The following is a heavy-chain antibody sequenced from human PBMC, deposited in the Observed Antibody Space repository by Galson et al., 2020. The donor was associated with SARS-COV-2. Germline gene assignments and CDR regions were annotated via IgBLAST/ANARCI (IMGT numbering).Heavy chain of an antibody. V-gene: IGHV3-9*01. CDR3: AKILDPYEGYFDL. D-gene: IGHD1-1*01. Sequence: SLKISCAASGFTFDDYAMHWVRQAPGKGLEWVSGISWNSGSIGYADSVKGRFTISRDNAKNSLYLQMNSLRAEDTALYYCAKILDPYEGYFDLWGRGTLVTVSS. CDR2: ISWNSGSI. CDR1: GFTFDDYA. J-gene: IGHJ2*01.